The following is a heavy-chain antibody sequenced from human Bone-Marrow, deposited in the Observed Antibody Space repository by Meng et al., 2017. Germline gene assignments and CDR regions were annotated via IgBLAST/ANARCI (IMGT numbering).Heavy chain of an antibody. CDR3: AREWGTLATAADDY. CDR1: GGRISASSFY. CDR2: LHDSGST. V-gene: IGHV4-39*07. J-gene: IGHJ4*02. D-gene: IGHD6-13*01. Sequence: EAGQGLVKPLGTLSRHCHLSGGRISASSFYWGWIRQAPGKGLEWIGTLHDSGSTYYNPSLKSRVTISADTSNSQFSLKLSSVTAADTAVYYCAREWGTLATAADDYWGQGTLVTVSS.